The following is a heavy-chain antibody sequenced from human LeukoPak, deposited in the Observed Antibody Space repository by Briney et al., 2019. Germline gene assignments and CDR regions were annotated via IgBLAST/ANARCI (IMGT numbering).Heavy chain of an antibody. D-gene: IGHD3-22*01. Sequence: GGSLRLSCAASGFTFSNYAMTWVRLAPGKGLEWVSAITGNTANTYYADSVKGRFTISRDNSKNTVYLQVNSLRVEDTAVYYCAKRYVSSNYYQCLGEWGQGTLVTVSS. CDR3: AKRYVSSNYYQCLGE. CDR1: GFTFSNYA. V-gene: IGHV3-23*01. CDR2: ITGNTANT. J-gene: IGHJ4*02.